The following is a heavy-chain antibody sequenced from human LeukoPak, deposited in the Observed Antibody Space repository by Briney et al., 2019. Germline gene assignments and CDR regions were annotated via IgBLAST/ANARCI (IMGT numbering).Heavy chain of an antibody. V-gene: IGHV4-61*01. J-gene: IGHJ4*02. Sequence: PSESLSLTCTVSGGSISGTYYWSWIRQLQGKGLEGSGYIYYTGATDSNPSLNSRVTISLDTYKNQFTLKLSSVTAADTAVYYYERARRECSSTSCQGSFDYWGQGTLVTVSS. D-gene: IGHD2-2*01. CDR1: GGSISGTYY. CDR2: IYYTGAT. CDR3: ERARRECSSTSCQGSFDY.